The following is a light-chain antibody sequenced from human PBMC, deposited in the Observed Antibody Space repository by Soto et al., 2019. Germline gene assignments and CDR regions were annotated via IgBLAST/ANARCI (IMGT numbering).Light chain of an antibody. V-gene: IGKV1-5*01. Sequence: RLTQAPSSLSASVGDTVTISCRASQDISTYLAWYQHKPGKAPTLLIFGASYLHNGVPPRFAGSGSGSEFTLTITRLQPDDFATYYCQHYTLYSAPFGQGT. CDR3: QHYTLYSAP. J-gene: IGKJ5*01. CDR2: GAS. CDR1: QDISTY.